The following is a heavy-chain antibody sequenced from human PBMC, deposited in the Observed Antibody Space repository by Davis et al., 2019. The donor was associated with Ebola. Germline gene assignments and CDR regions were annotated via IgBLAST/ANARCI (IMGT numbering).Heavy chain of an antibody. CDR1: AFTFSSYE. D-gene: IGHD3-3*01. V-gene: IGHV3-33*08. J-gene: IGHJ4*02. Sequence: PGGSLRLSCAASAFTFSSYEMNWVRQAPGKGLEWVAVIWYDGSNKYYADSVKGRFTISRDNSKNTLYLQMNSLRAEDTAVYYCARDGATPYDFWSGYLDYWGQGTLVTVSS. CDR3: ARDGATPYDFWSGYLDY. CDR2: IWYDGSNK.